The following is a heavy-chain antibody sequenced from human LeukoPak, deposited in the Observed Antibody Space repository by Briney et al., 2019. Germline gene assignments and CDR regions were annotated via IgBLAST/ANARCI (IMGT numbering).Heavy chain of an antibody. CDR1: GFTVSSNY. J-gene: IGHJ4*02. Sequence: GGSLRLSCAASGFTVSSNYMSWVRQAPGKGLEWVSVIYSGGSTYYADSVKGRFTISRDNSKNTLYLQMNSLRAEDTAVYYCARGNDYGDRYSFDYWGQGTLVTVSS. CDR2: IYSGGST. V-gene: IGHV3-66*01. D-gene: IGHD4-17*01. CDR3: ARGNDYGDRYSFDY.